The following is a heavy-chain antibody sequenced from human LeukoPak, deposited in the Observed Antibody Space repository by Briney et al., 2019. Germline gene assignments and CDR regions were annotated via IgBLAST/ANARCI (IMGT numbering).Heavy chain of an antibody. J-gene: IGHJ4*02. Sequence: GSLRLSCAASGLTFSSYSMNWVRQAPGKGLEWVSSISSSSSYIYYADSVKGRFTISRDNAKNSLYLQMNSLRAEGTAVYYCARDKDFLFDYWGQGTLVTVSS. V-gene: IGHV3-21*01. CDR2: ISSSSSYI. CDR1: GLTFSSYS. CDR3: ARDKDFLFDY. D-gene: IGHD3-3*01.